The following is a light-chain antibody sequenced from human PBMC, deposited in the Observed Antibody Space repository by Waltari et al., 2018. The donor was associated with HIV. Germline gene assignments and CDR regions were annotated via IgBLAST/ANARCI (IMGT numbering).Light chain of an antibody. CDR2: GAS. J-gene: IGKJ1*01. Sequence: DIQITQSPSSLSASVEDRVTITCRASQGINTFFNWYKQIRGKAPQLLIFGASSLQTGVPSRFSGSGSRTKFSLTINSLQPEDTATEYCQQTYTTHPWTFGLGTRVEIK. V-gene: IGKV1-39*01. CDR1: QGINTF. CDR3: QQTYTTHPWT.